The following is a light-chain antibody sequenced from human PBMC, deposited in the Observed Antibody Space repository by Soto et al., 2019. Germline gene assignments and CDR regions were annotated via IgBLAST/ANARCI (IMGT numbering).Light chain of an antibody. Sequence: DIVMTQSPDSLAVSLGERATINCKSSQTVFSRSNNKDYLAWYQQRPGQPPKLLFHWASTRESGVPDRFSGSGSETDFTLTISSLQAEDVAVYYCQQYYSSPLTFGGGTRVEIK. CDR3: QQYYSSPLT. CDR1: QTVFSRSNNKDY. J-gene: IGKJ4*01. V-gene: IGKV4-1*01. CDR2: WAS.